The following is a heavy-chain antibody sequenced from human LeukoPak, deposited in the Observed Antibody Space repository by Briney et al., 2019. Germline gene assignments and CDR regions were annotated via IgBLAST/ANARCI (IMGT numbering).Heavy chain of an antibody. D-gene: IGHD6-13*01. CDR3: ARRVASSSWSLRYYYGMDV. J-gene: IGHJ6*02. CDR1: GGSISSSSSY. CDR2: MYYSGST. V-gene: IGHV4-39*01. Sequence: SETLSLTCTVSGGSISSSSSYWGWLRQPPGTGLEWIGSMYYSGSTDYNPSLKSRVTISVDTSKSEFSLKLTSVTAADTAVYYCARRVASSSWSLRYYYGMDVWGQGTTVTVSS.